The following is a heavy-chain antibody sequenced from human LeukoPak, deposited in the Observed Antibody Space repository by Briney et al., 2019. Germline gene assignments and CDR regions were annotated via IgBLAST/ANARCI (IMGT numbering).Heavy chain of an antibody. D-gene: IGHD4-17*01. Sequence: GGSLRLSCAASGFTFNSYGMNWFRQAPGKGLEWISYINSVGGTTFYADSVKGRFTITRDNANNTLYLQMNSLRAEDAAIYDCARSHMYGDYGEDIWGHGTVVAVSS. CDR3: ARSHMYGDYGEDI. CDR2: INSVGGTT. CDR1: GFTFNSYG. J-gene: IGHJ3*02. V-gene: IGHV3-48*03.